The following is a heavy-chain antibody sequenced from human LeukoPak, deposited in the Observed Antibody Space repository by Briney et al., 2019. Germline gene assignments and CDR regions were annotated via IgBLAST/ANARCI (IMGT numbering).Heavy chain of an antibody. V-gene: IGHV4-4*07. CDR1: GGSISSYY. Sequence: SETLSLTCTVSGGSISSYYWSWIRQPAGKGLEWIGRIYTSGSTNYNPSLKSRVTMSVDTSKNQFSLKLSSVTAADTAVYYCARGKHGSGSQEYYYYYMDVWGKGTTVTISS. CDR2: IYTSGST. D-gene: IGHD3-10*01. J-gene: IGHJ6*03. CDR3: ARGKHGSGSQEYYYYYMDV.